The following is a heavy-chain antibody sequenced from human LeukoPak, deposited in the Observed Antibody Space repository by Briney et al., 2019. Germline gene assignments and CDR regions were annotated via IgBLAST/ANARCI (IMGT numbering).Heavy chain of an antibody. J-gene: IGHJ4*02. CDR3: ASGSWRDYYDSSGYPGY. CDR1: GGTFSSYA. Sequence: ASVKVSCKASGGTFSSYAISWVRQAPGQGLEWMGRIIPMLGIANHAQKFQGRVTITADKSTSTAYMELSSLRSEDTAVYYCASGSWRDYYDSSGYPGYWGQGTLVTVSS. CDR2: IIPMLGIA. V-gene: IGHV1-69*04. D-gene: IGHD3-22*01.